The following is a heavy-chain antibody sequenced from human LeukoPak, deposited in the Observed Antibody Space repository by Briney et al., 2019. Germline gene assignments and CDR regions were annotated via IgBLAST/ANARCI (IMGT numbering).Heavy chain of an antibody. CDR1: GGSISSYY. Sequence: SETLSLTCTVSGGSISSYYWSWIRQPAGKGLEWIGRIYTSGSTNYNPSLKSRVTISVDTSKNQFSLKLSSVTAADTAVYYCARGKKRYCSSTSCYGPGDWFDPWGQGTLVTVSS. D-gene: IGHD2-2*01. CDR3: ARGKKRYCSSTSCYGPGDWFDP. CDR2: IYTSGST. V-gene: IGHV4-4*07. J-gene: IGHJ5*02.